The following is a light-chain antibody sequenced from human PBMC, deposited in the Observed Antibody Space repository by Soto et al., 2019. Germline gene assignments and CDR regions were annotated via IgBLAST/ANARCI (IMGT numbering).Light chain of an antibody. J-gene: IGKJ1*01. Sequence: EIVMTQSPATLSVSPGDRATLSCRASQSVGSNLAWYQQKPGQAPRLLIYGASTRVTGIPARFSGSGSGTEFTLTISSLPSEDFAVYHCQQYYNWWTFGQGTKVDIK. CDR1: QSVGSN. CDR3: QQYYNWWT. CDR2: GAS. V-gene: IGKV3-15*01.